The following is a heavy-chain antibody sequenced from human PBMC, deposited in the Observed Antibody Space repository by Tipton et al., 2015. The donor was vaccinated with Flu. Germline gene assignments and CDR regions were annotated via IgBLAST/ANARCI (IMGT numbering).Heavy chain of an antibody. J-gene: IGHJ4*02. V-gene: IGHV4-38-2*02. CDR2: IHHGGSA. Sequence: LRLSCVVSGYSIGSGYYWGWIRQPPGKGLEWIASIHHGGSAYYNPSLKSRVTMSVDTSKNQFSLKLSSVTAADTAVYFCAREVRRDGYNYCDYWGQGTLVTVSS. D-gene: IGHD5-24*01. CDR1: GYSIGSGYY. CDR3: AREVRRDGYNYCDY.